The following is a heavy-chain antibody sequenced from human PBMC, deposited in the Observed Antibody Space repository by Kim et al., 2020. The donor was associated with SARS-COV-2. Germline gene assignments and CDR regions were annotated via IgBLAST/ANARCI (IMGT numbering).Heavy chain of an antibody. D-gene: IGHD1-26*01. CDR2: ST. CDR3: ARGGRGATGY. Sequence: STNYADSVKGRFTISRDNSKNTLYLQMNSLRAEDKAVYYCARGGRGATGYWGQGTLVTVSS. J-gene: IGHJ4*02. V-gene: IGHV3-66*01.